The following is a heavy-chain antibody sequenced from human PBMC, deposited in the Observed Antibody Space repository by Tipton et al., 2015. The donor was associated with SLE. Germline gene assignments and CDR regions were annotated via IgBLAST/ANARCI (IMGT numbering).Heavy chain of an antibody. J-gene: IGHJ4*02. CDR3: ARSAVAGTFDY. CDR2: IYYSGST. Sequence: LRLSCTVSGGSISSHYWSWIRQPPGKGLEWIGYIYYSGSTNYNPSLKSRVTISVDTSNNQFSLKLSSVTAADTAVYYCARSAVAGTFDYWGQGTLVTVSS. D-gene: IGHD6-19*01. V-gene: IGHV4-59*11. CDR1: GGSISSHY.